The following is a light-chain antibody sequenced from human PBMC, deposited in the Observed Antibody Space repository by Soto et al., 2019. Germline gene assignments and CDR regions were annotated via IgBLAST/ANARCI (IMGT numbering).Light chain of an antibody. Sequence: DIQMTQSPSSLSASVGDRGTITCRASQGISNYLAWYQQKPAQVPKLLIYAASTLQSGVPSRFSGSGSGTTFTLTISSLLPEDVAAYYCQRYNRAPQRFGQGLMVEIK. CDR2: AAS. V-gene: IGKV1-27*01. CDR1: QGISNY. J-gene: IGKJ1*01. CDR3: QRYNRAPQR.